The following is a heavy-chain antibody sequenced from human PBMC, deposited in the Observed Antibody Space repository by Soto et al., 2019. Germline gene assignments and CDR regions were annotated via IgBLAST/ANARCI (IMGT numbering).Heavy chain of an antibody. Sequence: QITLKESGPTLVQPTQTLTLTCAFSGFSLSTSGVAVGWIRQPPGKALKWLALIYWDDDKRYSPSLKSRLTTTKDTSENQVVLTMTNVDPLDTATYYCAHLVAARGLYYFDYWGQGTLVIVSS. D-gene: IGHD5-12*01. CDR1: GFSLSTSGVA. CDR3: AHLVAARGLYYFDY. CDR2: IYWDDDK. J-gene: IGHJ4*02. V-gene: IGHV2-5*02.